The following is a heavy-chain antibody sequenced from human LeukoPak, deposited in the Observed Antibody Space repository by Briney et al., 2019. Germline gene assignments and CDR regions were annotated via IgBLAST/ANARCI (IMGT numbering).Heavy chain of an antibody. CDR3: ARVVCSGGYCYSDY. CDR2: ISSNSYTI. V-gene: IGHV3-48*04. Sequence: GGSLRLSCSASGFTFSNYAMNWVRQAPGKGLEWVSYISSNSYTIYYADSVKGRFTISRDSAKNSLYLQMNSLRAEDTAVYYCARVVCSGGYCYSDYWGQGTLVTVSS. D-gene: IGHD2-15*01. J-gene: IGHJ4*02. CDR1: GFTFSNYA.